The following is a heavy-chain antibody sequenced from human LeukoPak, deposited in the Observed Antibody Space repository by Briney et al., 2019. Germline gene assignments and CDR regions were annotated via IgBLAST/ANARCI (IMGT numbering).Heavy chain of an antibody. J-gene: IGHJ4*02. Sequence: PGGSLRLSCAASGFTFDDYAMHWVRQAPGKGLEWVSLISWGGGSTCYADSVKGRFTISRDNSKNSLYLHMNSLRAEDTALYYCAKDRSGNSYGHFDYWGQGTLVTVSS. D-gene: IGHD3-10*01. CDR2: ISWGGGST. CDR3: AKDRSGNSYGHFDY. V-gene: IGHV3-43D*04. CDR1: GFTFDDYA.